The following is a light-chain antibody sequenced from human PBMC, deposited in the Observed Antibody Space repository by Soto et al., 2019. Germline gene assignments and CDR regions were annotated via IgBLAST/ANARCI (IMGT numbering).Light chain of an antibody. J-gene: IGLJ2*01. Sequence: QSVLTQPRSVSGSPGQSVTISCTGTSSDVGGYNYVSWHQQHPGKAPKLMIYDVSKRPSGVPDRFSGSKSGNTASLTISGLQADDEADYYCSSYAGSFYVLFGGGTKVTVL. CDR1: SSDVGGYNY. V-gene: IGLV2-11*01. CDR2: DVS. CDR3: SSYAGSFYVL.